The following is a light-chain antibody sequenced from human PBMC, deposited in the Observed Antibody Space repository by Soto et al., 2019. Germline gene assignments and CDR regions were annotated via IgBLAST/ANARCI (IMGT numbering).Light chain of an antibody. CDR1: QSIGSW. V-gene: IGKV1-5*03. Sequence: DIQLTHSPSTLSASIGDRVTITCRASQSIGSWLAWYQQRPGKAPNVLIYKASNLERGVPSRFSGSGSETEFTLTISSLQPEDFATYYCQQYSTFPLTVGQGTKVEL. CDR2: KAS. J-gene: IGKJ1*01. CDR3: QQYSTFPLT.